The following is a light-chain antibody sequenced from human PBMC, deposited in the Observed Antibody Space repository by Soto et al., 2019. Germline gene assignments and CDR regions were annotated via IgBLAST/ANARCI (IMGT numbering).Light chain of an antibody. J-gene: IGKJ1*01. CDR2: AAF. CDR1: QGIGND. CDR3: LQHNSYPRA. Sequence: DIPMTQSPSSLSAFVGDRVTITCRASQGIGNDLGWYQQKPGKAPKRLIYAAFTLQSGVPSRFSGSGSGTEFTLTISSLQPEDFATYYCLQHNSYPRAFGQGTKVEIK. V-gene: IGKV1-17*01.